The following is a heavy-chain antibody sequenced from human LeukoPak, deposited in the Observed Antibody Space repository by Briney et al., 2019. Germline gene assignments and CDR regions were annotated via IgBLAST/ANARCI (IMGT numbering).Heavy chain of an antibody. J-gene: IGHJ5*01. V-gene: IGHV4-39*01. CDR3: ARLPTGYPNWFDS. CDR1: GFTFSSYSMN. Sequence: GSLRLSCAASGFTFSSYSMNWVRQAPGKGLEWIGNIYSTGTTYYNASLRSRATISVDTSKNQFSLSLNSVTAADTAIYFCARLPTGYPNWFDSWGQGILVTVSS. CDR2: IYSTGTT. D-gene: IGHD3-9*01.